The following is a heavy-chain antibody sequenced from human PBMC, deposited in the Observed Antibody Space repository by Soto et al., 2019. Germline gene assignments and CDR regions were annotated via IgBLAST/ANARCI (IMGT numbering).Heavy chain of an antibody. V-gene: IGHV1-69*13. CDR2: IIPIFGTA. Sequence: GASVKVSGKASGGTFSSYAISWVRQAPGQGLEWMGGIIPIFGTANYAQKFQGRVTITADESTSTAYMELSSLRSEDTAVYYCARHVPAAGYYYGMDVWGQGTTVTVSS. CDR3: ARHVPAAGYYYGMDV. J-gene: IGHJ6*02. D-gene: IGHD2-2*01. CDR1: GGTFSSYA.